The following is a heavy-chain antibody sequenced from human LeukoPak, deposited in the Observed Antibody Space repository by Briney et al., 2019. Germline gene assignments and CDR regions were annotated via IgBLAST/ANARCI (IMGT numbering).Heavy chain of an antibody. CDR3: AKLWWFGEYLHDAPDI. V-gene: IGHV3-30*18. CDR1: GFTFSTYG. J-gene: IGHJ3*02. D-gene: IGHD3-10*01. Sequence: GGSLRLSCAASGFTFSTYGMHWFRQAPGKGLEWLAAISSDGSNKYYADSVRGRFTISRDNSKNTLYLQMNSLRAEDTAVYYCAKLWWFGEYLHDAPDIWGQGTMVTVSS. CDR2: ISSDGSNK.